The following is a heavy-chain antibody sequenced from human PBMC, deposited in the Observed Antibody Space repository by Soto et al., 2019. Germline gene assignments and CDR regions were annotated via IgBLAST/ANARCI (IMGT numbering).Heavy chain of an antibody. CDR3: ARDSMIVVVITPYYYYYGMDV. J-gene: IGHJ6*02. Sequence: PSPTLSLPCAISGDSVSSNSAAWNWIRQSPSRGLEWLGRTYYRSKWYNDYAVSVKSRITINPETSKNQFSLQLNSVTPEDTAVYYCARDSMIVVVITPYYYYYGMDVWGQGTTVTVSS. D-gene: IGHD3-22*01. V-gene: IGHV6-1*01. CDR1: GDSVSSNSAA. CDR2: TYYRSKWYN.